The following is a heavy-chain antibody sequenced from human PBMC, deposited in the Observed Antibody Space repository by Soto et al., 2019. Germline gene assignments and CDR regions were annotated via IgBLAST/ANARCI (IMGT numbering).Heavy chain of an antibody. V-gene: IGHV3-23*01. J-gene: IGHJ4*02. Sequence: GGSLRLSCAASGFTFRSYARSWVRQAPGKGLEWVSAISGSGGSTYYADSVKGRFTISRDNSKNTLYLQMNSLRAEDTAVYYCARIAAARRSGDYWGQGTLVTVSS. CDR2: ISGSGGST. CDR3: ARIAAARRSGDY. D-gene: IGHD6-13*01. CDR1: GFTFRSYA.